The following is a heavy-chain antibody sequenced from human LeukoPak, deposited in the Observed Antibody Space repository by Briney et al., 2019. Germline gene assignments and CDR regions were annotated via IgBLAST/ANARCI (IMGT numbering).Heavy chain of an antibody. CDR1: GGTFSSYA. CDR3: ALRYCSGGSCYSGAWFDP. V-gene: IGHV1-69*10. CDR2: IIPIFGIA. D-gene: IGHD2-15*01. J-gene: IGHJ5*02. Sequence: ASVKVSCKASGGTFSSYAISWVRQAPGQGLEWMGGIIPIFGIANYAQKFQGRVTITADKSTSTAYMELGSLRSEDTAVYYCALRYCSGGSCYSGAWFDPWGQGTLVTVSS.